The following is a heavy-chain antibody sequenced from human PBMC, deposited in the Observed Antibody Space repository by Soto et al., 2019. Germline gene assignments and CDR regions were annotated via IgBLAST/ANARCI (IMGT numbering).Heavy chain of an antibody. J-gene: IGHJ1*01. Sequence: QITLKESGPTLAKPTQTLTLTCTFSVFSLSTSGVGVAWNRQPPVKALEWLALIYWDDDKRYSPSLKSSLTITNATSKNPVVLTMTNMAPVDTTTYSCAPVAYYYGSSGYYTTAENFKHWGQGTLVTVSS. V-gene: IGHV2-5*02. CDR3: APVAYYYGSSGYYTTAENFKH. CDR1: VFSLSTSGVG. D-gene: IGHD3-22*01. CDR2: IYWDDDK.